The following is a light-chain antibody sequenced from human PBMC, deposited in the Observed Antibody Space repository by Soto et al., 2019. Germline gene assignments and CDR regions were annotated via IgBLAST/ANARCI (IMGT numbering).Light chain of an antibody. CDR3: QQHDKLPPA. CDR1: QSLRSN. Sequence: EIVMTQSPVTLSVSPGETVILSCRASQSLRSNLAWYQQKPGQTPRLLIYSASIRAAATPARFSGSGAGTNFILTISSLQSEDFAVYYCQQHDKLPPAFGQGTKVDLK. CDR2: SAS. V-gene: IGKV3-15*01. J-gene: IGKJ1*01.